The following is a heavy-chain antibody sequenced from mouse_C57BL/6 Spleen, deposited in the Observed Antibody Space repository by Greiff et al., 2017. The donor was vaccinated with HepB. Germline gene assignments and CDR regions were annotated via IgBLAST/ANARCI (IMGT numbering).Heavy chain of an antibody. CDR1: GFTFSSYT. J-gene: IGHJ4*01. V-gene: IGHV5-9*01. D-gene: IGHD2-5*01. CDR3: ARHGYYSNYGYAMDY. Sequence: EVQGVESGGGLVKPGGSLKLSCAASGFTFSSYTMSWVRQTPEKRLEWVATISGGGGNTYYPDSVKGRFTISRDNAKNTLYLQMSSLRSEDTALYYCARHGYYSNYGYAMDYWGQGTSVTVSS. CDR2: ISGGGGNT.